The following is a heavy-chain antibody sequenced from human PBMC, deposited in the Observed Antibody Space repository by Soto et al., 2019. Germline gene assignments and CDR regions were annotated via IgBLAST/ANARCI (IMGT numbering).Heavy chain of an antibody. CDR1: GLTFTDAW. V-gene: IGHV3-15*07. CDR2: IKSKAAGGTA. D-gene: IGHD6-13*01. CDR3: SSGMAAGTD. J-gene: IGHJ4*02. Sequence: EVQLVESGGGLVTPGGSLRLSCAVTGLTFTDAWMNWMRQAPGKGPEWVGRIKSKAAGGTADYAAAVKDSFTMSRDDSKNMLYLQMNGLKSADTAVYYCSSGMAAGTDWGQGTLVTVSS.